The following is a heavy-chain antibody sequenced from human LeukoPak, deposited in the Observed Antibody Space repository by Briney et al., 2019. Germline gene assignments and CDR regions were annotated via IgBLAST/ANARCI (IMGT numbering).Heavy chain of an antibody. CDR2: IYESGST. CDR1: GGSLSSSIHY. Sequence: SETLSLTCTVSGGSLSSSIHYWGWIRQPPGKGLEWIGSIYESGSTYYNSSLKSRVTISEDMSKNQFSLKLSSVTAADTAVYYSARGYCRGGSCSFSPVDYWGQGTLVTVSS. J-gene: IGHJ4*02. V-gene: IGHV4-39*01. D-gene: IGHD2-15*01. CDR3: ARGYCRGGSCSFSPVDY.